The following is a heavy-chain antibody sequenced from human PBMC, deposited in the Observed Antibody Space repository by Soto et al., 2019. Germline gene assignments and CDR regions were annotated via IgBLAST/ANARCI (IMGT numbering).Heavy chain of an antibody. CDR3: ARRREYSSSSWVSYGMDV. V-gene: IGHV4-39*01. CDR2: IYYSGST. J-gene: IGHJ6*02. Sequence: PSETLSLTCTVSGGSISSSSYYWGWIRQPPGKGLEWIGSIYYSGSTYYNPSLKSRVTISVDTSKNQFSLKLSSVTAADTAVYYCARRREYSSSSWVSYGMDVWGQGTTVTV. CDR1: GGSISSSSYY. D-gene: IGHD6-6*01.